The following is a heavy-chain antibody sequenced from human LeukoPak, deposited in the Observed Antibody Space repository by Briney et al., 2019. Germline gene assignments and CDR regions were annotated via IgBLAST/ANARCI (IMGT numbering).Heavy chain of an antibody. CDR1: GGSISSSTIYY. V-gene: IGHV4-39*01. Sequence: SETLSLTCTVSGGSISSSTIYYWGWIRQPPGKGLEWIGSLYSSGSTYYNPSLKSRVTISVGTSKNQFSLKLTSVTAADTAVYYCARHQSGDYFDYWGQGTLVTVSS. D-gene: IGHD4-17*01. CDR3: ARHQSGDYFDY. CDR2: LYSSGST. J-gene: IGHJ4*02.